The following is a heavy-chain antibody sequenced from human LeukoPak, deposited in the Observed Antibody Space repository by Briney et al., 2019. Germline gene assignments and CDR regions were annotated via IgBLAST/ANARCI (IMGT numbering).Heavy chain of an antibody. CDR2: IYSGGST. V-gene: IGHV3-66*01. D-gene: IGHD6-19*01. J-gene: IGHJ6*02. Sequence: GGSLRLSCGASILTVSSNYMSGVRQAPGKGLEWVSVIYSGGSTYYADSVKGRFTISRDNSKNTLYLQINSLRDEDRAVYYTATDGAVAVNYGMDVWGQGTTVTVSS. CDR3: ATDGAVAVNYGMDV. CDR1: ILTVSSNY.